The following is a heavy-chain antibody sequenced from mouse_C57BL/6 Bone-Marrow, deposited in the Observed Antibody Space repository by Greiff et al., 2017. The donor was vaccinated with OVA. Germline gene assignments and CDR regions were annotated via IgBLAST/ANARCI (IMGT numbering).Heavy chain of an antibody. CDR2: IYPRDGST. Sequence: VQLQESGPELVKPGASVKLSCKASGYTFTSYDINWVKQRPGQGLEWIGWIYPRDGSTKYNEKFKGKATLTVDTSSSTAYMELHSLTSEDSAVYFCARERVYYGRDWYFDVWGTGTTVTVSS. CDR3: ARERVYYGRDWYFDV. V-gene: IGHV1-85*01. D-gene: IGHD1-1*01. J-gene: IGHJ1*03. CDR1: GYTFTSYD.